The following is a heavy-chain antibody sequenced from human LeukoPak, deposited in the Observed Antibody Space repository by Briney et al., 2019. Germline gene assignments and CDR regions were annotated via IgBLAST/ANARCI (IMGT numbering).Heavy chain of an antibody. J-gene: IGHJ5*02. CDR1: GYTFTSYA. V-gene: IGHV7-4-1*02. CDR3: AREGASYYYDSSGYSGYNWFDP. D-gene: IGHD3-22*01. CDR2: INTNTGNP. Sequence: GASVKVSCKASGYTFTSYAMNWVRQAPGQGLEWMGWINTNTGNPTYAQGFTGRFVFSLDTSVSTAYLQISSLKAEDTAVYYCAREGASYYYDSSGYSGYNWFDPWGQGTLVTVSS.